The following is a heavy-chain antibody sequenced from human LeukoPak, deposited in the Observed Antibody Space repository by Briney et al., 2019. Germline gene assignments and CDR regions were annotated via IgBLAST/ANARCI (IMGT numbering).Heavy chain of an antibody. CDR2: FDPEDGET. CDR1: GYTLTELS. D-gene: IGHD6-13*01. V-gene: IGHV1-24*01. CDR3: ATVGAAALPIDY. J-gene: IGHJ4*02. Sequence: ASVTVSCKVSGYTLTELSMHWVRQAPGKGLEWMGGFDPEDGETIYAQKFQGRVTMTEDTSTDTAYMELSSLRSEDTAVYYCATVGAAALPIDYWGQGTLVTVSS.